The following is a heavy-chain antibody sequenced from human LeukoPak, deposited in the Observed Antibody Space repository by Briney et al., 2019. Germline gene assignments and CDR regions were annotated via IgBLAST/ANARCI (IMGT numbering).Heavy chain of an antibody. D-gene: IGHD6-13*01. CDR3: ARGSSSWYGGGDY. Sequence: PGGSLRLSCAASGFTFSSNGMHWVRQAPGKGLEWVAFIRYDGSNTYYADSVKGRFTISRDNAKNSLYLQMNSLRAEDTAVYYCARGSSSWYGGGDYWGQGTLVTVSS. J-gene: IGHJ4*02. CDR1: GFTFSSNG. V-gene: IGHV3-30*02. CDR2: IRYDGSNT.